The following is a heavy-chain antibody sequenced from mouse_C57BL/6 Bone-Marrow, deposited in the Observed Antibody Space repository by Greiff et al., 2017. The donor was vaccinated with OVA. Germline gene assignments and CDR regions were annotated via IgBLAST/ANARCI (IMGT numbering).Heavy chain of an antibody. CDR2: IDPSDSYT. D-gene: IGHD2-2*01. V-gene: IGHV1-59*01. J-gene: IGHJ3*01. Sequence: QVQLQQPGAELVRPGTSVKLSCKASGYTFTSYWMHWVKQRPGQGLEWIGVIDPSDSYTNYNQKFKGKATLTVDTSSSTAYMQLSSLTSEDSAVYYCAGGLEAWFAYWGQGTLVTVSA. CDR3: AGGLEAWFAY. CDR1: GYTFTSYW.